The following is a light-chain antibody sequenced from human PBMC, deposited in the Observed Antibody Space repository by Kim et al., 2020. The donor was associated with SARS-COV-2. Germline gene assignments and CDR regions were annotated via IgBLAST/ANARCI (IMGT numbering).Light chain of an antibody. Sequence: APVGDKVTITCRASQGIRNYLAWYQQKPGKVPKVLIFGASALQSGVPSRFSGSGSGTDFTLSISSLQPEDVATYYCQKYNGAPWTFGQGTKVDIK. CDR3: QKYNGAPWT. CDR1: QGIRNY. V-gene: IGKV1-27*01. J-gene: IGKJ1*01. CDR2: GAS.